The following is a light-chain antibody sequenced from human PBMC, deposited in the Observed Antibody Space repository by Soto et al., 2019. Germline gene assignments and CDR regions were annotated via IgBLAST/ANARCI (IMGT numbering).Light chain of an antibody. CDR2: GAS. V-gene: IGKV3-20*01. CDR3: QQYGSSTMYT. CDR1: QSVSSSY. J-gene: IGKJ2*01. Sequence: EIVLTQSPGTLSLSPGERATLSCRASQSVSSSYLAWYQQKPGQAPRLLIYGASSRATGIPDTFSGSGSGTDFTLTISRLEPEDFAVYYCQQYGSSTMYTVGQGTKVDIK.